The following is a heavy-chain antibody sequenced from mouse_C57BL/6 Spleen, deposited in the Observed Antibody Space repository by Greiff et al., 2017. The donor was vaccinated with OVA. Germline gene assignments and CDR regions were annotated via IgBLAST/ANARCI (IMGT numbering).Heavy chain of an antibody. D-gene: IGHD2-2*01. CDR3: AMEGYDEGAWFAY. CDR1: GYSITSGYY. Sequence: ESGPGLVKPSQSLSLTCSVTGYSITSGYYWNWIRQFPGNKLEWMGYISYDGSNNYNPSLKNRISITRDTSKNQFFLKLNSVTTEDTATYYCAMEGYDEGAWFAYWGQGTLVTVSA. J-gene: IGHJ3*01. CDR2: ISYDGSN. V-gene: IGHV3-6*01.